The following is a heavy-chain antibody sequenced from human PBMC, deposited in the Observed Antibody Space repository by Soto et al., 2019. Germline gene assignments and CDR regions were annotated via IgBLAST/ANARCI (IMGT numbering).Heavy chain of an antibody. CDR3: ARDLIAVAGSGVAFDI. CDR1: GYTFTSYG. Sequence: VKVSCKASGYTFTSYGISWVRQAPGQGLEWMGWISAYNGNTNYAQKLQGRVTMTTDTSTSTAYMELRSLRSDDTAVYYCARDLIAVAGSGVAFDIWGQGTMVTVSS. D-gene: IGHD6-19*01. CDR2: ISAYNGNT. V-gene: IGHV1-18*01. J-gene: IGHJ3*02.